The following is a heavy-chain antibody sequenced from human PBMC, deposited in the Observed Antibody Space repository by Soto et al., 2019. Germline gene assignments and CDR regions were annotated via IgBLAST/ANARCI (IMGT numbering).Heavy chain of an antibody. CDR3: ATGTDFRCLDNPNHEIEI. Sequence: EVQLVQSGGALVQPGGSLRLSCAASGFTPSRLSMNWVRQAPGKGLEWISYINSAGSIIYYADSVKGRFTISRDNAKNSLYLQMNRLRAEDTAVYYCATGTDFRCLDNPNHEIEIWGHGTMVTVSS. CDR1: GFTPSRLS. CDR2: INSAGSII. D-gene: IGHD3-3*01. V-gene: IGHV3-48*01. J-gene: IGHJ3*02.